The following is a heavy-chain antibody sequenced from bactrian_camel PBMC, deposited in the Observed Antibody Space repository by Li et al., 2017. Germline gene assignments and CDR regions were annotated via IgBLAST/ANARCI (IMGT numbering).Heavy chain of an antibody. V-gene: IGHV3S60*01. D-gene: IGHD3*01. CDR1: GYTMNMYC. Sequence: HVQLVESGGGSVQPGGSLNLTCAASGYTMNMYCMAWFRQVPGKEREEVASINRDDASFYADSVKGRFTISRDHAENTLYLQMNSLKPEDTAMYYCAADWAPGENWVRSALNNPQIYNYWGPGTQVTVS. J-gene: IGHJ4*01. CDR2: INRDDAS. CDR3: AADWAPGENWVRSALNNPQIYNY.